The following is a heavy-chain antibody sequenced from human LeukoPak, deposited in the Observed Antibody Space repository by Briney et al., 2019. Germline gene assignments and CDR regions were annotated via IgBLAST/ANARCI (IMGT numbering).Heavy chain of an antibody. D-gene: IGHD3-10*01. CDR3: AKADRGWGVITKD. J-gene: IGHJ4*02. V-gene: IGHV3-23*01. Sequence: GGSLRLSCAASGFTFSSYAMSWVRQAPGQGLEWVSAIGNSGDFPYYAEYVKGRFTISRDNSKKTLYLQMNSLRAEDTAVYYCAKADRGWGVITKDWGQGTLVTVSS. CDR2: IGNSGDFP. CDR1: GFTFSSYA.